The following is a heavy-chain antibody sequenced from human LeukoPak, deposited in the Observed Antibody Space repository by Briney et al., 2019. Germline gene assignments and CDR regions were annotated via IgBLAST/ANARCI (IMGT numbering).Heavy chain of an antibody. CDR1: GFTFSSNY. CDR2: IYSGGGT. Sequence: GGPLRLSCAASGFTFSSNYMTWVRQAPGKGLEWVSVIYSGGGTYYSDSVKGRFTISRDNSKNKLYLQMNSLRAEDTAVYYCARAVTVVTAIHDWGQGTLVTVSS. V-gene: IGHV3-53*01. J-gene: IGHJ4*02. D-gene: IGHD2-21*02. CDR3: ARAVTVVTAIHD.